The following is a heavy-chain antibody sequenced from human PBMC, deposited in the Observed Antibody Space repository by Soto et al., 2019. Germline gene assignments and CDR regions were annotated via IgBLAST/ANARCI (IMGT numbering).Heavy chain of an antibody. CDR2: VCYSGNT. D-gene: IGHD1-26*01. CDR3: ARSPLRDGSYSIPRTFDY. J-gene: IGHJ4*02. Sequence: LQLQGSGPGLVQPSETLSLTCTVSGGSISSSTFCWGWIRQPPGEGLEWIGGVCYSGNTRYNPSLASRVTISLATSKNQFPLKVSSVAAAYTAVYYCARSPLRDGSYSIPRTFDYWGQGTLVTVSS. V-gene: IGHV4-39*01. CDR1: GGSISSSTFC.